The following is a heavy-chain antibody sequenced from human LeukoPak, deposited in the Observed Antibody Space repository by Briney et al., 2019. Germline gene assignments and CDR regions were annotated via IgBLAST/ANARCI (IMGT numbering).Heavy chain of an antibody. Sequence: GGSLRLSCAASGFTFSSHPLHWVRQAPGKGLEWVTLISYDGSKIYYADSVKGRFTISRDNSKNTLYLQMNSLRAEDTAVYYCARGAKWAYYFDYWGQGTLVTVSS. CDR3: ARGAKWAYYFDY. V-gene: IGHV3-30-3*01. CDR2: ISYDGSKI. CDR1: GFTFSSHP. J-gene: IGHJ4*02. D-gene: IGHD1-26*01.